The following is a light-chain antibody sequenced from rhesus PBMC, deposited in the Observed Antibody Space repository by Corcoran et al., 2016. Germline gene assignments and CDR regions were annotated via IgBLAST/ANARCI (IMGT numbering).Light chain of an antibody. V-gene: IGKV1-25*01. Sequence: DIQMTQSPSSLSASVGDTVTITCQASQGIRKYLAWYQQKPGKALKSLIYDASTLQSGVPSRFSGKGAGTEFTLPISSLQPEDVATYYCQQHYTYPRTFGQGSKVEIK. J-gene: IGKJ1*01. CDR3: QQHYTYPRT. CDR1: QGIRKY. CDR2: DAS.